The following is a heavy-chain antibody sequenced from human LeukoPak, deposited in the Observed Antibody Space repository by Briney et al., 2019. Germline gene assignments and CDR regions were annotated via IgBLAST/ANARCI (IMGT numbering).Heavy chain of an antibody. CDR1: GFTFSRHW. Sequence: GGSLRLSCAASGFTFSRHWIRWVRQAPGKGLVWVSRINTDVGSTSYAQSVKGGVTISRDNAKNTLYLQMNSLRAEDTAVYYCKSGIVATIGGYWGQGTLVTASS. CDR2: INTDVGST. D-gene: IGHD5-12*01. V-gene: IGHV3-74*01. CDR3: KSGIVATIGGY. J-gene: IGHJ4*02.